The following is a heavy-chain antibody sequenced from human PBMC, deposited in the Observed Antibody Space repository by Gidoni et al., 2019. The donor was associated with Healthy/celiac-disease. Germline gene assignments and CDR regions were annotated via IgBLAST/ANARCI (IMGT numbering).Heavy chain of an antibody. Sequence: QVQLVESGGCVVPPGRSLRLSCAASGFTFSSYGMHWVRQAPGKGLEWVAVISYDGSNKYYADSVKGRFTSARDNSKNTLYLQMNSMRAEDTAVYYCAKDPGFPNWFDPWGQGTLVTVSS. V-gene: IGHV3-30*18. CDR3: AKDPGFPNWFDP. CDR1: GFTFSSYG. CDR2: ISYDGSNK. D-gene: IGHD3-9*01. J-gene: IGHJ5*02.